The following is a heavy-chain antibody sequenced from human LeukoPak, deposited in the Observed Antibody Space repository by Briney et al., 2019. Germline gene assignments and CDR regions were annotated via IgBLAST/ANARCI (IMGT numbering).Heavy chain of an antibody. J-gene: IGHJ4*02. CDR2: ISSNGGST. CDR1: GVTFSSNA. V-gene: IGHV3-64*01. Sequence: GGSLRLSCAASGVTFSSNAMHWVPQAPEEGVEYVSAISSNGGSTYYANSVKGRFTISRDNSKNTLYLQMGSLRAEDMAVYYCASDKLPTWGQGTLVTVSS. D-gene: IGHD2-15*01. CDR3: ASDKLPT.